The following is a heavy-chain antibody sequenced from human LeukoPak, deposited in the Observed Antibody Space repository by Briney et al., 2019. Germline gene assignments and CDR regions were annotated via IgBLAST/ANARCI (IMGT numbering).Heavy chain of an antibody. CDR1: GFTFSSYW. J-gene: IGHJ6*03. CDR3: ARASRGSRVGSDYYYYMDV. Sequence: GGSLRLSCAASGFTFSSYWMHWVRQAPGKGLVWVSRINTDGSSTSYADSVKGRLTISRDNAKNTLYLQMNSLRAEDTAVYYCARASRGSRVGSDYYYYMDVWGKGTTVTVSS. CDR2: INTDGSST. D-gene: IGHD3-10*01. V-gene: IGHV3-74*01.